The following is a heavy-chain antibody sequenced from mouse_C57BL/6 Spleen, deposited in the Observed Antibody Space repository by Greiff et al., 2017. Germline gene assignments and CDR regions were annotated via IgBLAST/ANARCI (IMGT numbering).Heavy chain of an antibody. Sequence: VQLQQPGAELVMPGASVKLSCKASGYTFTSYWMHWVKQRPGQGLEWIGEIDPSDSYTNYNQKFKGKSTLTVDKSSSTAYMQLSSLTSEDSAVXYCARSYGYYRFAYWGQGTLVTVSA. CDR1: GYTFTSYW. CDR2: IDPSDSYT. V-gene: IGHV1-69*01. D-gene: IGHD2-3*01. CDR3: ARSYGYYRFAY. J-gene: IGHJ3*01.